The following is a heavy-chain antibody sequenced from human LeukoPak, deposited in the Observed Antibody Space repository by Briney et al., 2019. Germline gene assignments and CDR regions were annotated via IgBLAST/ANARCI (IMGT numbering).Heavy chain of an antibody. V-gene: IGHV3-48*03. Sequence: GGSLRLSCAASGFTFSSYEMNWVRQAPGKGLEWVSYITSSGSTIYYADSVKGRFTISRDNAKNSLYLQMNSLRAEDTAVYYCARETYYFDYWGQGTLVTVSS. CDR1: GFTFSSYE. CDR3: ARETYYFDY. J-gene: IGHJ4*02. CDR2: ITSSGSTI.